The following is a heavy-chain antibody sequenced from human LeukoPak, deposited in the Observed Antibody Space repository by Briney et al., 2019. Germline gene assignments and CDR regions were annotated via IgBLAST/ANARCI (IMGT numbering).Heavy chain of an antibody. D-gene: IGHD1-1*01. CDR1: GGSIRGYY. CDR2: ISYTGVTT. J-gene: IGHJ4*02. Sequence: SETLSLTCTVSGGSIRGYYWSWIRQPPGKGLEWIGYISYTGVTTNYNPSLKSRVTISIDTSKSQFSLKLSSVTAADTAVYYCARVGDWNDLVYWGQGTLVTVSS. CDR3: ARVGDWNDLVY. V-gene: IGHV4-59*01.